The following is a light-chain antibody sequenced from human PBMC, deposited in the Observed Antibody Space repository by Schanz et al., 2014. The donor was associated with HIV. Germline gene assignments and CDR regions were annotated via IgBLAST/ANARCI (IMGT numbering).Light chain of an antibody. J-gene: IGLJ1*01. V-gene: IGLV2-14*03. CDR1: SSDLGRLNC. Sequence: QSALTQPASVSGSPGQSISISCTGTSSDLGRLNCVSWYQQHPGKAPKLVISDFANRPSGISPRFSASKSDNTASLTISGLQAEDEADYYCCSYADGGTYVFGTGTKLTVL. CDR3: CSYADGGTYV. CDR2: DFA.